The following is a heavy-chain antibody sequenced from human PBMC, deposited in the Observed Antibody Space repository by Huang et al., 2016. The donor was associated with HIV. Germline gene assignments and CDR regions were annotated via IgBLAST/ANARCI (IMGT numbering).Heavy chain of an antibody. CDR2: VNDGGDI. CDR1: GESLGTYY. CDR3: ARRFRVAATRKWFDP. Sequence: CAVYGESLGTYYWAWIRRPPGKGLQWIGEVNDGGDINYNPSLESRVTISLDTSRNQVSLTLTSMTAANTATYYCARRFRVAATRKWFDPWGQGTLVIVSS. J-gene: IGHJ5*02. V-gene: IGHV4-34*01. D-gene: IGHD3-10*01.